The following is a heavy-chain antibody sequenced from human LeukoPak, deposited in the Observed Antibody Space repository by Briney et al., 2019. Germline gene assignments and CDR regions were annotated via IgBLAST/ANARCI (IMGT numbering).Heavy chain of an antibody. Sequence: GGSLRLSCAASGFTFSSYSMNWVRQAPGKGLEWVSSISSSSSYIYYADSVKGRFTISRDNAKNSLYLQMNSLRAEDTAVYYCARSFGSSWYFDYWGQGTLVTVSS. V-gene: IGHV3-21*01. CDR3: ARSFGSSWYFDY. J-gene: IGHJ4*02. CDR1: GFTFSSYS. CDR2: ISSSSSYI. D-gene: IGHD6-13*01.